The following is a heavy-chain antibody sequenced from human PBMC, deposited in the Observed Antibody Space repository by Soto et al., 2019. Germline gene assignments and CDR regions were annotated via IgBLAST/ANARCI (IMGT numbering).Heavy chain of an antibody. D-gene: IGHD4-17*01. CDR1: GFTFSSYG. V-gene: IGHV3-30*18. CDR3: AKDDYGGIFDY. Sequence: GGSLRLSCAASGFTFSSYGMHWVRQAPGKGLEWVAVISYDGSNKYYADSVKGRFTISRDNSKNTLYLQMNSLRAEDTAVYYCAKDDYGGIFDYWGQGTLVTVSS. CDR2: ISYDGSNK. J-gene: IGHJ4*02.